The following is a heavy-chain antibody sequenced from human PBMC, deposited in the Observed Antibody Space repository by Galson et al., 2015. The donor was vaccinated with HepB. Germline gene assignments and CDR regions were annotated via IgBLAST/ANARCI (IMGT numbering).Heavy chain of an antibody. Sequence: SLRLSCAASGFTFDDYAMHWVRQAPGKGLEWVSGISWNSGSIGYAGSVKGRLTISRDNAKNSLYLQMNSLRAEDTALYYCAKDAAEQLGLGYNWFDPWGQGTLVTVSS. D-gene: IGHD6-6*01. CDR1: GFTFDDYA. V-gene: IGHV3-9*01. CDR3: AKDAAEQLGLGYNWFDP. J-gene: IGHJ5*02. CDR2: ISWNSGSI.